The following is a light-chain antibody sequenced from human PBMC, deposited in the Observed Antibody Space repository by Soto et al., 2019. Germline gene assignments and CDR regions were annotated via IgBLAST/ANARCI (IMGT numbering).Light chain of an antibody. J-gene: IGKJ4*01. V-gene: IGKV3-15*01. CDR3: QQYDNWSLT. Sequence: EIMMTQSPGTLSVSPGERATLSCRASQSISNKLAWHQQKPGQAPRLLVYGASTRDSGISPRFTGSGSGTDFDLAISNLQSEDFAVYYCQQYDNWSLTVGGVTKVDIK. CDR1: QSISNK. CDR2: GAS.